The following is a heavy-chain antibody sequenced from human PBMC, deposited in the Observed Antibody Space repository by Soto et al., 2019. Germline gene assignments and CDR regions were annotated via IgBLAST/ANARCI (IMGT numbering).Heavy chain of an antibody. CDR1: GYIFTTYT. CDR2: INAANGDT. Sequence: ASVKVSCKTSGYIFTTYTLHWVRQAPGQRLEWMGWINAANGDTKYSRNFQGRITISRDDSNNSLYLQIHSLKTEDTAVYYCARVRLGAPTRYFDYWGQGTLVTVSS. D-gene: IGHD1-26*01. J-gene: IGHJ4*02. CDR3: ARVRLGAPTRYFDY. V-gene: IGHV1-3*01.